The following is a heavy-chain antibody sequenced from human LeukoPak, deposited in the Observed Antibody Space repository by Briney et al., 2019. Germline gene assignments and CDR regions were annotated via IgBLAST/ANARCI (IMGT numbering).Heavy chain of an antibody. CDR3: ARAWLQPYFFGY. V-gene: IGHV4-59*01. Sequence: SETLSLTCTVSGGSISTYYWTWIRQPPGKGLEWIGYIYHSGSTNYNPSLKSRVTISVDTSQNQFSLKLSSVTAADTAVYYCARAWLQPYFFGYWGQGTLVTVSS. CDR2: IYHSGST. CDR1: GGSISTYY. D-gene: IGHD5-24*01. J-gene: IGHJ4*02.